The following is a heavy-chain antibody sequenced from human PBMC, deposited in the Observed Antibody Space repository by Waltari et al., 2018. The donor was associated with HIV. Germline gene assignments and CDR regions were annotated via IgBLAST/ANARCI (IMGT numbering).Heavy chain of an antibody. D-gene: IGHD1-20*01. J-gene: IGHJ4*02. CDR1: GYSISTAYY. Sequence: QVQLQESGPGLVKPSETLSLNCAVSGYSISTAYYWGWLRQPPGKGLQWIGNVYHSGRTYFSPSLKSRVTISVDTSKNQFSLKLTSVTAADTAVYYCAREDGHYIQVPGIWGQGALVTVSS. CDR2: VYHSGRT. CDR3: AREDGHYIQVPGI. V-gene: IGHV4-38-2*01.